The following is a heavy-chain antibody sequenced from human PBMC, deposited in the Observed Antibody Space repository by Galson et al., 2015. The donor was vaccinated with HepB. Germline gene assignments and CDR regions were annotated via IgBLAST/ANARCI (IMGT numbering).Heavy chain of an antibody. CDR3: ARESVEMATMIY. V-gene: IGHV3-74*01. CDR1: GSTLRSYW. Sequence: SLRLSCAASGSTLRSYWMHWVRQAPGKGLVWVSRINSDGSSTNYADSVKGRFTISRDNAKNTLYLQMNSLRAEDTAVYYCARESVEMATMIYWGQGTLVTVPS. J-gene: IGHJ4*02. D-gene: IGHD5-24*01. CDR2: INSDGSST.